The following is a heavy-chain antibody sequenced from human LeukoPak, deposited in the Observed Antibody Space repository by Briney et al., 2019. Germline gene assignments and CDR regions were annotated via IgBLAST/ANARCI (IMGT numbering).Heavy chain of an antibody. CDR1: GYSISSGYY. Sequence: SETLSLTCAVSGYSISSGYYWGWIRQPPGKGLEWIGSIYHSGSTYYNPSLKSRVTISVDTSKNHFSLKLSSVTAAATAVYYCARRLGNAFDIWGQGTMVTVSS. J-gene: IGHJ3*02. V-gene: IGHV4-38-2*01. D-gene: IGHD3-9*01. CDR2: IYHSGST. CDR3: ARRLGNAFDI.